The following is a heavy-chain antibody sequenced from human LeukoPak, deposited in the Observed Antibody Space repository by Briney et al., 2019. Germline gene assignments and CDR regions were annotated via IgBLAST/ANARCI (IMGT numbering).Heavy chain of an antibody. D-gene: IGHD2-8*02. CDR3: ARGPSTGDQGYGFPPYYYYGLDV. J-gene: IGHJ6*02. CDR2: TYYRSKWYN. Sequence: SSQTLSLTCAISGDSVSSNSAAWNWIRQSPSRGLEWLGRTYYRSKWYNDYAVSVKSRITINPDTSKNQFSLQLSSVTAADTAVYYCARGPSTGDQGYGFPPYYYYGLDVWGHGTTVTVSS. V-gene: IGHV6-1*01. CDR1: GDSVSSNSAA.